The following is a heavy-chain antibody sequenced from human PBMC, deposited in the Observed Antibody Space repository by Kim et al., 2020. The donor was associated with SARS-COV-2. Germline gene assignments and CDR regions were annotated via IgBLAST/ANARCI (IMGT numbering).Heavy chain of an antibody. J-gene: IGHJ4*02. V-gene: IGHV1-18*01. D-gene: IGHD5-18*01. CDR3: ARKRGYSYGVYYFDS. Sequence: QKLQGRVTMTTDTPRSTAYMELRSLRSDDTAVYYCARKRGYSYGVYYFDSWGQGTLVTVSS.